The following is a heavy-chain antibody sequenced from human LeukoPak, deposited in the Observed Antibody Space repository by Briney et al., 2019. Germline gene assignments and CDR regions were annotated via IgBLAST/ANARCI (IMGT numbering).Heavy chain of an antibody. CDR2: INPNSGGT. V-gene: IGHV1-2*06. J-gene: IGHJ6*03. Sequence: ASVKVSCKASGYTFTGYYMHWVRQAPGQGLEWVGRINPNSGGTNYAQKFQGRVTMTRDTSISTAYMELSRLKSDDTAVYYCARVDSGYDMNYYYYMDVWGKGTTVTVSS. CDR1: GYTFTGYY. D-gene: IGHD5-12*01. CDR3: ARVDSGYDMNYYYYMDV.